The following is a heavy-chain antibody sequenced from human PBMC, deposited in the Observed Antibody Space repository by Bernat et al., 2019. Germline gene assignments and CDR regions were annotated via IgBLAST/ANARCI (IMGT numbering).Heavy chain of an antibody. CDR3: AREDIVVEGAAAPDAFDI. CDR2: IYYSGST. D-gene: IGHD2-15*01. Sequence: QVQLQESGPGLVKPSQTLSLTCTVSGGSISSGDYYWSWIRQPPGKGLEWIGYIYYSGSTYYNPSLKSRVTISVDTSKNQFSLKLSSVTAADTAVYYCAREDIVVEGAAAPDAFDIWGQGTMVTVSS. J-gene: IGHJ3*02. V-gene: IGHV4-30-4*01. CDR1: GGSISSGDYY.